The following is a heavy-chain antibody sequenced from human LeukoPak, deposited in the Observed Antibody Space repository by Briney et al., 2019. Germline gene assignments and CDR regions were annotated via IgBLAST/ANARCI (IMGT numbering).Heavy chain of an antibody. J-gene: IGHJ4*02. Sequence: GESLKISCKGSEYSFASYWIGWVRQMPGKGLEWMGIIYPGDSDTRYSPSFQGQVTISADKSISTAYLQWSSLKASDTAMYYCARLLDDSSGLVLYYFDYWGQGTLVTVSS. CDR1: EYSFASYW. D-gene: IGHD3-22*01. V-gene: IGHV5-51*01. CDR2: IYPGDSDT. CDR3: ARLLDDSSGLVLYYFDY.